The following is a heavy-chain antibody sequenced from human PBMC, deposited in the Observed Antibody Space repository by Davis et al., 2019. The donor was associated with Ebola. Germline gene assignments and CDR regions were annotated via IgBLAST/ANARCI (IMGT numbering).Heavy chain of an antibody. CDR1: GFTFKSYG. V-gene: IGHV3-30*02. CDR3: ARDGPNYDIDH. CDR2: IGTGGTNK. J-gene: IGHJ4*02. D-gene: IGHD3-16*01. Sequence: PGGSLRLSCAVSGFTFKSYGMHWVRQAPGKGLEWITFIGTGGTNKKYADSVKGRFTVSRDDSKNTLFMEVNSLRAEDTAVYFCARDGPNYDIDHWGRGAPVTVSS.